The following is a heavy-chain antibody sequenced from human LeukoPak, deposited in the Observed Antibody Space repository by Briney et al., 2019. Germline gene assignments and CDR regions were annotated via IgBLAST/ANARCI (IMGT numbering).Heavy chain of an antibody. V-gene: IGHV3-30*04. Sequence: GGSLRLSCAASGFTFSSYAMHWVRQAPGKGLECVAVISYDGSNKYYADSMKGRFTISRDNSKNTLYLQMNSLRAEDTAVYYCAKDPEGATVGVEYFQHWGQGTLVTVSS. CDR1: GFTFSSYA. CDR3: AKDPEGATVGVEYFQH. J-gene: IGHJ1*01. CDR2: ISYDGSNK. D-gene: IGHD1-26*01.